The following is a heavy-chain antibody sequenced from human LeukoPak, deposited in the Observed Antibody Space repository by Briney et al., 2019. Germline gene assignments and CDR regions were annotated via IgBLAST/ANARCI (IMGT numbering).Heavy chain of an antibody. J-gene: IGHJ4*02. CDR3: ARGGPITYYYDSSGYSSVFDY. Sequence: ASVKVSCKASGYTFTSYDINWVRQAPGQGLEWMGIINPSGGSTSYAQKFQGRVTMTRDTSTSTVYMELSSLRSEDTAVYYCARGGPITYYYDSSGYSSVFDYWGQGTLVTVSS. D-gene: IGHD3-22*01. CDR2: INPSGGST. V-gene: IGHV1-46*01. CDR1: GYTFTSYD.